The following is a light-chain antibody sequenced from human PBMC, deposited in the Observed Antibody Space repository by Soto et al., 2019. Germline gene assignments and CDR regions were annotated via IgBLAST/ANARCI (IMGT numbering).Light chain of an antibody. CDR2: DVS. CDR1: SSDIGTYVF. J-gene: IGLJ2*01. CDR3: SLFAGGNNVI. V-gene: IGLV2-8*01. Sequence: QSALTQPPSASGSPGQSVTISCTGTSSDIGTYVFVSWYQQHPGKAPKLMIYDVSKRPSGVPDRFSASKSGNTASLTVSGLQVEDEADYYCSLFAGGNNVIFGGGTKLTVL.